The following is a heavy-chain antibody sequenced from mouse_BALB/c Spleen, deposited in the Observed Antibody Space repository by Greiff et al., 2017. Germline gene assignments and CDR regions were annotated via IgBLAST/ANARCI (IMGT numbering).Heavy chain of an antibody. CDR1: GYTFTSYN. CDR2: IYPGNGDT. D-gene: IGHD2-4*01. J-gene: IGHJ2*01. V-gene: IGHV1-12*01. CDR3: ASQESTMSTHHFDY. Sequence: QVQLQQPGAELVKPGASVKMSCKASGYTFTSYNMHWVKQTPGQGLEWIGAIYPGNGDTSYNQKFKGKATLTADKSSSTAYMQLSSLTSEESAVYYCASQESTMSTHHFDYWGQGTTLTVSS.